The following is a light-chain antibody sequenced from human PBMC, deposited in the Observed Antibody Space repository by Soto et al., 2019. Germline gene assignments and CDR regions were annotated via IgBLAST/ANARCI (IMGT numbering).Light chain of an antibody. J-gene: IGLJ1*01. CDR1: SSDVGAYNY. Sequence: QSALTQPRSVSGSPGQSVTISCTGTSSDVGAYNYVSWYQQHPGKAPKLMIYNVSKRPSGVRDRVSGSKSGNTASLTISGLQAEDEADYYCCSYAGSYTYVFGTGTKVTAL. V-gene: IGLV2-11*01. CDR2: NVS. CDR3: CSYAGSYTYV.